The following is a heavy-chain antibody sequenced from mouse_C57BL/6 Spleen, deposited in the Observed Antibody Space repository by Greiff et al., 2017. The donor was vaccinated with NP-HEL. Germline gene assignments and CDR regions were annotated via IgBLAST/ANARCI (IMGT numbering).Heavy chain of an antibody. J-gene: IGHJ3*01. CDR1: GFTFSNYW. CDR3: TAGLDALTGFAY. V-gene: IGHV6-3*01. Sequence: EVMLVESGGGLVQPGGSMKLSCVASGFTFSNYWMNWVRQSPEKGLEWVAQIRLKSDNYATHYAESVKGRLTISRDDSKSSVYLQMNNLWAEDTGIYYCTAGLDALTGFAYWGQGTLVTVSA. CDR2: IRLKSDNYAT.